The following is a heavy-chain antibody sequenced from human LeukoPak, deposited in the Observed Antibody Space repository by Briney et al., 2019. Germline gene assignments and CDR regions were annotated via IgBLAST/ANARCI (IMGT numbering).Heavy chain of an antibody. CDR3: ASFSTTYYYDSSATLSAFDI. D-gene: IGHD3-22*01. J-gene: IGHJ3*02. Sequence: SETLSLTCAVYGGSFSGYYWSWIRQPPGKGLEWIGEINHSGSTNYNPSLKSRVTISVDTSKNQFSLKLSSVTAADTAVYYRASFSTTYYYDSSATLSAFDIWGQGTMVTVSS. CDR1: GGSFSGYY. V-gene: IGHV4-34*01. CDR2: INHSGST.